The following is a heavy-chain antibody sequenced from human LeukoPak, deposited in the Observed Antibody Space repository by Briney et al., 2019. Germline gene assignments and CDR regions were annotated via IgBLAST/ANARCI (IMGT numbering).Heavy chain of an antibody. D-gene: IGHD6-19*01. CDR1: GFTFNSYA. J-gene: IGHJ4*02. Sequence: GGSLRLSCAASGFTFNSYAMTWVRQAPGKGLEWVSAISGSGGDTEYADSVKGRFTISRDNSNNTLYLQMNSLRAEDTAVYYCARDGLGFDYWGQGTLVTVSS. CDR2: ISGSGGDT. CDR3: ARDGLGFDY. V-gene: IGHV3-23*01.